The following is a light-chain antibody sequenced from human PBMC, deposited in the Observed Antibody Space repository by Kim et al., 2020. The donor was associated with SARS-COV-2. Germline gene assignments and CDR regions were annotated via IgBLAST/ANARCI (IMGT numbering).Light chain of an antibody. J-gene: IGKJ2*01. CDR1: QSVSSY. V-gene: IGKV3-11*01. CDR2: DAS. Sequence: IVLTQSPATLSLSPGERATLSCRASQSVSSYLAWYQQKPGQAPRLLIYDASNRATGIPARFSGSGSGTDFTLTISSLEPEDFAVYHCQQRSNWPFTFGQGTKLEIK. CDR3: QQRSNWPFT.